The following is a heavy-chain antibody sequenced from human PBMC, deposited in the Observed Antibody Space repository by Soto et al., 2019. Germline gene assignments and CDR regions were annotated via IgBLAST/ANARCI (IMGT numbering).Heavy chain of an antibody. J-gene: IGHJ5*02. CDR1: GFTFSSYA. V-gene: IGHV3-30*04. Sequence: GGSLRLSCAASGFTFSSYAMHWVRQAPGKGLEWVAVISYDGSNKYYANSVKGRFTISRDNSKNTLYLQMNNLRAEDTAVYCCGRGLWELLNWFDPWGQGTLVTVSS. D-gene: IGHD1-26*01. CDR2: ISYDGSNK. CDR3: GRGLWELLNWFDP.